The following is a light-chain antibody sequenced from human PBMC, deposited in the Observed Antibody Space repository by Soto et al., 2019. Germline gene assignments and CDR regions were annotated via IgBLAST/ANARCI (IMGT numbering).Light chain of an antibody. CDR1: QSISSY. Sequence: DIQMTQSPSSLSAYVGDRVTITCRASQSISSYLNWYQQKPGKAPKLLIYAASSLQSGVPSRFSGSGSGTDFNLTISILQPEDFAIYYCQQSYSTPHTFCQGTKLEIK. J-gene: IGKJ2*01. CDR3: QQSYSTPHT. V-gene: IGKV1-39*01. CDR2: AAS.